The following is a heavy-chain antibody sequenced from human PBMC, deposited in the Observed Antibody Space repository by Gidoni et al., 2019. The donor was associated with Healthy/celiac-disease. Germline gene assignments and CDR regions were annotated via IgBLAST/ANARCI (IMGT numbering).Heavy chain of an antibody. CDR3: ARATTVTTKHYWYFDL. D-gene: IGHD4-17*01. CDR1: GFTFSSYD. CDR2: IGTAGDP. Sequence: EVQLVESGGGLVQPGGSLSLSCAASGFTFSSYDMHWVRQATGKGLEWVSAIGTAGDPYYPVSVKGRFTISSENAKNSLYLQMNSLRAGDTAVYYCARATTVTTKHYWYFDLWGRGTLVTVSS. V-gene: IGHV3-13*05. J-gene: IGHJ2*01.